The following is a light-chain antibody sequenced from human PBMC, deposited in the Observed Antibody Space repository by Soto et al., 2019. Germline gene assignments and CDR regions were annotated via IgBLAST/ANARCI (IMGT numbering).Light chain of an antibody. J-gene: IGKJ1*01. CDR3: QQYGSSPWT. CDR2: GAS. V-gene: IGKV3-20*01. Sequence: EIVLTQSPGTLSLSPGERATLSCRASQSVSSSYLAWYQQKPGQAPRPLIYGASSRAIGIPDRFSGSGSGTDFTLTNSRLEPEAFAVYYCQQYGSSPWTFGQGTKVEIK. CDR1: QSVSSSY.